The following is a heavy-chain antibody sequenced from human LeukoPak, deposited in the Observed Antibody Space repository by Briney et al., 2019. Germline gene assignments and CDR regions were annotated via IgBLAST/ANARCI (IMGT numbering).Heavy chain of an antibody. J-gene: IGHJ2*01. CDR1: GYTFTGYY. Sequence: SVKVSCKASGYTFTGYYMHWVRQAPGQGLEWLGWINPNSGGTNYAQKFQGRVTMTRDTSISTAYMELSRLRSDDTAVYYCARDSRVGATINWYFDLWGRGTLVTVS. V-gene: IGHV1-2*02. CDR3: ARDSRVGATINWYFDL. D-gene: IGHD1-26*01. CDR2: INPNSGGT.